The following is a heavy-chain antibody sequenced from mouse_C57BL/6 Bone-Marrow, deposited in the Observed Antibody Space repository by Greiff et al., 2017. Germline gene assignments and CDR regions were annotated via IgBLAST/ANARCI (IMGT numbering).Heavy chain of an antibody. Sequence: EVMLVESGGDLVKPGGSLKLSCAASGFTFSSYCMSWVRQTPDQRLEWVATISSGGSYTYYPDSVKGRFTISRDNAKNTLYLQMSSLKSVDTAIYFCARQALRSGDYWGQGTSVTVSS. CDR3: ARQALRSGDY. J-gene: IGHJ4*01. CDR2: ISSGGSYT. CDR1: GFTFSSYC. V-gene: IGHV5-6*01.